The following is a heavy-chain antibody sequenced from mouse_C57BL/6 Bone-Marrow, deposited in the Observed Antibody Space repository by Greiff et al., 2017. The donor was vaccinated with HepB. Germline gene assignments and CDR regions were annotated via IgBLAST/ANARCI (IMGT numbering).Heavy chain of an antibody. CDR3: ARYGDGSTLFAY. V-gene: IGHV7-3*01. Sequence: EVKLVESGGGLVQPGGSLSLSYAASGFTFTDYYMSWVRQPPGKALEWLGFIRNKANGYTTEYSASVKGRFTISRDNSQSILYLQMNALRAEDSATYYCARYGDGSTLFAYWGQGTLVTVSA. D-gene: IGHD1-1*01. J-gene: IGHJ3*01. CDR1: GFTFTDYY. CDR2: IRNKANGYTT.